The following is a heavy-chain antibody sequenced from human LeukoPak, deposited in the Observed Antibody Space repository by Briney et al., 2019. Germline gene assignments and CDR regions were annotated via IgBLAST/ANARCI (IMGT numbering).Heavy chain of an antibody. CDR1: GGSISSYY. J-gene: IGHJ4*02. V-gene: IGHV4-4*07. CDR2: IYTSGST. D-gene: IGHD1-26*01. Sequence: SETLSLTCTVSGGSISSYYWSWIRQPAGKGLEWIGRIYTSGSTNYNPSLKSRVTMSVDTSKNQFSLKLSSVTAADTAVYYCARRGVVGAPRRDFDYWGQGTLVTVSS. CDR3: ARRGVVGAPRRDFDY.